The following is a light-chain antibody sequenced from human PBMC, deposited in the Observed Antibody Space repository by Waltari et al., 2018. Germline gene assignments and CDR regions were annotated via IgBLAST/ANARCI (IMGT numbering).Light chain of an antibody. CDR2: GVS. J-gene: IGLJ2*01. CDR1: SSDVGSYNL. Sequence: QSALTQPASVSGSPGQSIPMSCPGTSSDVGSYNLVSWYQQHPGKAPKLMIYGVSKRPSGVSNRFSGSKSGNMASLTISGLQAEDEADYYCCSYAGSSTVVFGGGTKLTVL. CDR3: CSYAGSSTVV. V-gene: IGLV2-23*02.